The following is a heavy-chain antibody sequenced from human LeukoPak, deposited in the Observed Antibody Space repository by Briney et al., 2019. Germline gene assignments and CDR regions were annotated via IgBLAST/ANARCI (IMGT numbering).Heavy chain of an antibody. J-gene: IGHJ4*02. CDR2: IRSKANSYAT. Sequence: QPGGSLRLSCAASGFTFSGSAMHWVRQASGKGLEWVGRIRSKANSYATAYAASVKGRFTIPRDDSKNTAYLQMNSLKTEDTAVYYCTRSGYSSSSEGIDYWGQGTLVTVSS. CDR3: TRSGYSSSSEGIDY. CDR1: GFTFSGSA. V-gene: IGHV3-73*01. D-gene: IGHD6-6*01.